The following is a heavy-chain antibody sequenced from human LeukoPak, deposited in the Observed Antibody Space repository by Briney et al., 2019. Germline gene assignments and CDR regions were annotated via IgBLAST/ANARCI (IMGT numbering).Heavy chain of an antibody. Sequence: GGSLRLSCVDAGFTFSHAWMSWVRHAPGKGLEWVGLIKSRTDGETADYAAPVKGRFTISRDDSKNTAYLQMNSLKTEDTAVYYCTRELFSGELLWALSFDYWGQGTLVTVSS. V-gene: IGHV3-15*01. J-gene: IGHJ4*02. CDR1: GFTFSHAW. CDR3: TRELFSGELLWALSFDY. CDR2: IKSRTDGETA. D-gene: IGHD1-26*01.